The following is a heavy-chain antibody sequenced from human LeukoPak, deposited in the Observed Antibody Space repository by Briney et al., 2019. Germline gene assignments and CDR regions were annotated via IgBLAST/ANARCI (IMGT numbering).Heavy chain of an antibody. D-gene: IGHD1/OR15-1a*01. V-gene: IGHV3-30*02. CDR2: IRYDGSNK. CDR1: GFTFSSYG. J-gene: IGHJ4*02. CDR3: AKARVTRTGLDY. Sequence: GGSLRLSCAASGFTFSSYGMHWVRQAPGKGLEWVAFIRYDGSNKYYADSVKGRFTISRDNSKNTLYLQMNSLRAEDTAVYYCAKARVTRTGLDYWGQGTLVTVSS.